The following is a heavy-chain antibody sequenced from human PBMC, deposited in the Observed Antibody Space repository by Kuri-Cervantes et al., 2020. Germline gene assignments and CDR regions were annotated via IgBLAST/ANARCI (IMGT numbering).Heavy chain of an antibody. Sequence: SVKVSCKASGGTFSSYAISWVRQAPGQGLEWMGGIIPIFGTANYAQKFQGRVTITKDESTSTAYMELSSLRSEDTAVYYCAMNRGGDYYYYYMDVWGKGTTVTVSS. CDR1: GGTFSSYA. CDR2: IIPIFGTA. J-gene: IGHJ6*03. D-gene: IGHD1/OR15-1a*01. V-gene: IGHV1-69*05. CDR3: AMNRGGDYYYYYMDV.